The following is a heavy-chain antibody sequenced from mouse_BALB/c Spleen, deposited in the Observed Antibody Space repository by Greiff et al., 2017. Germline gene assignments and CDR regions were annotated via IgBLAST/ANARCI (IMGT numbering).Heavy chain of an antibody. V-gene: IGHV1-5*01. D-gene: IGHD1-1*02. CDR1: GYTFTSYW. CDR2: IYPGNSDT. Sequence: EVQLQQSGTVLARPGASVKMSCKASGYTFTSYWMHWVKQRPGQGLEWIGAIYPGNSDTSYNQKFKGKAKLTAVTSTSTAYMELSSLTNEDSAVYYCARSHYGPWFAYWGQGTLVTVSA. CDR3: ARSHYGPWFAY. J-gene: IGHJ3*01.